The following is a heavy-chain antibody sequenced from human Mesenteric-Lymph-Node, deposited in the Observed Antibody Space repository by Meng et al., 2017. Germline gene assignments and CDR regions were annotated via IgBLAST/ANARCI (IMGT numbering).Heavy chain of an antibody. CDR1: GSSIITTYY. J-gene: IGHJ4*02. CDR3: AKTSGSAHFES. Sequence: SETLSLTCTVSGSSIITTYYWGWIRQPPGEGLEWIGYIYHIGSTNYNYSLRSRVTMSLDTSRNQVSLSLSSVTAADTAIYYCAKTSGSAHFESWGQGTLVTVSS. V-gene: IGHV4-59*01. D-gene: IGHD1-26*01. CDR2: IYHIGST.